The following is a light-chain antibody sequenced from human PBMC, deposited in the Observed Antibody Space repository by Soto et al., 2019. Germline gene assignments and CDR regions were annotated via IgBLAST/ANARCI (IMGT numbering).Light chain of an antibody. CDR1: QSVSSS. Sequence: EIVMTQSPVTLSVSPGESATLSCRASQSVSSSLAWYQQKPGQAPRLLIYGASTRATGIPARFSGSGSGTEFTLTINSLQSEDFAVYYCQQYNNWWTFGQGPRWIS. V-gene: IGKV3-15*01. CDR2: GAS. CDR3: QQYNNWWT. J-gene: IGKJ1*01.